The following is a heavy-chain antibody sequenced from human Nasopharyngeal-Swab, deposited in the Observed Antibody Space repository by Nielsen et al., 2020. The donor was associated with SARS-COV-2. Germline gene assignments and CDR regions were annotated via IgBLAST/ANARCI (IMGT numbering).Heavy chain of an antibody. V-gene: IGHV1-69*01. J-gene: IGHJ6*03. D-gene: IGHD4-23*01. Sequence: WVRQAPGQGLEWMGGIIPIFGTANYAQKFQGRVTIIADESTSTAYMELSSLRSEDTAVYYCARPTVVTPPSYYYYMDVWGKGTTVTVSS. CDR2: IIPIFGTA. CDR3: ARPTVVTPPSYYYYMDV.